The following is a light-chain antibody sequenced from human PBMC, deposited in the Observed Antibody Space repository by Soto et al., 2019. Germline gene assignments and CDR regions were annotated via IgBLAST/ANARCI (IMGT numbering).Light chain of an antibody. CDR1: QGVSNY. J-gene: IGKJ4*02. Sequence: DIQMTQSPSSLSASVGDRATITCRASQGVSNYLAWYQQKPGKVPKLLIYAASTWQSGVPSRFSGSGSGTDFTLTISSLHAEDVATYYCQKNNSAPLTFGGGTKVEIK. CDR2: AAS. CDR3: QKNNSAPLT. V-gene: IGKV1-27*01.